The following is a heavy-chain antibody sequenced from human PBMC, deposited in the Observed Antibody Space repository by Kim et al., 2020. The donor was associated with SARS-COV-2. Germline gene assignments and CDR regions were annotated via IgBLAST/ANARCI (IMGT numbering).Heavy chain of an antibody. CDR1: GFTFSSYG. CDR3: AKDKEGAGYDFWSGYYPDY. Sequence: GGSLRLSCAASGFTFSSYGMHWVRQAPGKGLEWVAVISYDGSNKYYADSVKGRFTISRDNSKNTLYLQMNSLRAGDTAVYYCAKDKEGAGYDFWSGYYPDYWGQGTLVTVSS. D-gene: IGHD3-3*01. V-gene: IGHV3-30*18. J-gene: IGHJ4*02. CDR2: ISYDGSNK.